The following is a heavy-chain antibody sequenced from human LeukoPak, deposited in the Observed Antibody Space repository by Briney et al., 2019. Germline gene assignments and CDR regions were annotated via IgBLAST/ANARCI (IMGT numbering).Heavy chain of an antibody. CDR3: ARDEIIAAAGYFDY. V-gene: IGHV3-48*04. CDR1: GFTFSSYS. D-gene: IGHD6-13*01. J-gene: IGHJ4*02. CDR2: ISSSSSTI. Sequence: GGSLRPSCAASGFTFSSYSMNWVRQAPGKGLEWVSYISSSSSTIYYADSVKGRFTISRDNAKNSLYLQMNSLRAEDTAVYYCARDEIIAAAGYFDYWGQGTLVTVSS.